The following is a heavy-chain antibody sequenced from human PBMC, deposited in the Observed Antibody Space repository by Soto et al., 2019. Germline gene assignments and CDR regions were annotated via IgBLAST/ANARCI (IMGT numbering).Heavy chain of an antibody. J-gene: IGHJ6*02. CDR1: GGSISSYY. V-gene: IGHV4-59*01. D-gene: IGHD6-19*01. CDR3: ARVKSGYSSGWYYYGMDV. CDR2: IYYSGST. Sequence: TLSLTCTVSGGSISSYYWSWIRQPPGKGLEWIGYIYYSGSTNYNPSLKSRVTISVDTSKNQFSLKLSSVTAADTAVYYCARVKSGYSSGWYYYGMDVWGQGTTVTVSS.